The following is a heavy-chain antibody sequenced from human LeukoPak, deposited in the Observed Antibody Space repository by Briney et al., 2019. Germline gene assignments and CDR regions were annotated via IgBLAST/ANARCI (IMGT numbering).Heavy chain of an antibody. CDR3: ARGGVGHAFDI. V-gene: IGHV1-2*02. CDR1: GYILTCYY. Sequence: ASVKVSCKASGYILTCYYIHWVRQAPGQGLEWMGWINPNSGDTNYVQKFQGRVSMTGDTSISTGYMELSSLRSDDTAVYYCARGGVGHAFDIWGQGTKVTVSS. J-gene: IGHJ3*02. CDR2: INPNSGDT. D-gene: IGHD3-3*01.